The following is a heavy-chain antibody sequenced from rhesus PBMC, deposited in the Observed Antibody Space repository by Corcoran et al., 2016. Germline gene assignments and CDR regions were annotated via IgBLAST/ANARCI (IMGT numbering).Heavy chain of an antibody. CDR1: GFTFSDYY. J-gene: IGHJ4*01. V-gene: IGHV3-116*02. Sequence: EVRLVESGGGLVQPGGSLRLSCAASGFTFSDYYISWVRQAPGKGQEWLGYIKKKANGRTAEYAASLKGRFTISREDSKSIASLQMNSLKAEDTAVYYCTRGGGDYWGQGVLVTVSS. CDR2: IKKKANGRTA. CDR3: TRGGGDY.